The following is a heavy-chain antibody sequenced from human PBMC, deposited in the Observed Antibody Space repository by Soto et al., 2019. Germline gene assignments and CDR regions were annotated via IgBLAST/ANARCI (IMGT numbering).Heavy chain of an antibody. J-gene: IGHJ6*02. CDR3: AKVTALSDHQGVYGLDV. V-gene: IGHV3-23*01. CDR2: ITSSGAGT. Sequence: EMQLLESGGGLVQPGGSLRLSCAASGVSFSNYAMSWVRQAPGKGLEWVSMITSSGAGTYYADSVKGRFTISRDNSKNTRFLQTNSLRAEDTAVYYCAKVTALSDHQGVYGLDVWGQGTTVTVSS. CDR1: GVSFSNYA. D-gene: IGHD2-2*01.